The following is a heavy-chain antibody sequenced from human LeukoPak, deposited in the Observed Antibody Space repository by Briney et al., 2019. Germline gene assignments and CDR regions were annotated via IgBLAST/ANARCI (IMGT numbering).Heavy chain of an antibody. CDR2: ISFSGNT. CDR1: GGSISSYY. D-gene: IGHD4-17*01. J-gene: IGHJ4*02. Sequence: PSETLSLTCTVSGGSISSYYWSWIRQPPGKGLEWIGHISFSGNTNYSPSLKSRVAMSIDTSKDQFSLMLNSVTAADTALYYCARGGGPTVITANFDIWGQGTLVTVSS. V-gene: IGHV4-59*01. CDR3: ARGGGPTVITANFDI.